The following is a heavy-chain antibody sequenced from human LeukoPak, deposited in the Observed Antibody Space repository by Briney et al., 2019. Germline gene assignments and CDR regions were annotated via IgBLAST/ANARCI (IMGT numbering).Heavy chain of an antibody. D-gene: IGHD2-15*01. V-gene: IGHV3-48*01. Sequence: GGSLRLSCAASGFTFSSYSMNWVRQAPGKGLEWVSYISSSSSAIYYADSVKGRFTISRDNAKNSLYLQMNSLRAEDTAVYYCARDPGCSXGSCPVARYYYGMDVWGQGTTVTVSS. CDR1: GFTFSSYS. J-gene: IGHJ6*02. CDR3: ARDPGCSXGSCPVARYYYGMDV. CDR2: ISSSSSAI.